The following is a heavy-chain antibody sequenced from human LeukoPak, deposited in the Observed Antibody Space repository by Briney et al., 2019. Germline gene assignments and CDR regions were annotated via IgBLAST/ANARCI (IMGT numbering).Heavy chain of an antibody. CDR2: IYPGDSDT. CDR1: GYSFTSCW. D-gene: IGHD4-17*01. J-gene: IGHJ4*02. Sequence: GESLKISCKGSGYSFTSCWIGWVRQMPGKGLEWMGIIYPGDSDTRYSPSFQGQVTISADKSISTAYLQWSSLKASDAAMYYCARSLYGDGYYFDYWGQGTLVTVSS. CDR3: ARSLYGDGYYFDY. V-gene: IGHV5-51*01.